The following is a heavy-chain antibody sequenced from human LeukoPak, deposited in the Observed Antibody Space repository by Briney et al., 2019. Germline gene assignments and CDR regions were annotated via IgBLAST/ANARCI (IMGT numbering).Heavy chain of an antibody. V-gene: IGHV4-34*01. CDR2: INHSGST. CDR1: GGSFSAYY. Sequence: PSETLSLTCAVYGGSFSAYYWSWIRQPPGKGLEWIGEINHSGSTNYNPSLKSRVVISVDTSKNQFSLNMNSVTAADTAVYYCARDLANYDFWSGYYLYTFDYWGQGTLVTVSS. D-gene: IGHD3-3*01. CDR3: ARDLANYDFWSGYYLYTFDY. J-gene: IGHJ4*02.